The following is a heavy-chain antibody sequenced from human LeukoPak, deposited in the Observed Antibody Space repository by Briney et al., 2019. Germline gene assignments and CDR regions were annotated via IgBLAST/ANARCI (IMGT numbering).Heavy chain of an antibody. CDR2: ISWGGGST. CDR1: GFTFDDYA. V-gene: IGHV3-43D*03. J-gene: IGHJ4*02. D-gene: IGHD3-10*01. Sequence: GGSLRLSCAASGFTFDDYAMHWVRQAPGKGLEWVSLISWGGGSTYYADSVKGRFTISRDNSKNSLYLQMNSLRAEDTALYYCAKERRGVGENYYFDYWGQGTLVTVSS. CDR3: AKERRGVGENYYFDY.